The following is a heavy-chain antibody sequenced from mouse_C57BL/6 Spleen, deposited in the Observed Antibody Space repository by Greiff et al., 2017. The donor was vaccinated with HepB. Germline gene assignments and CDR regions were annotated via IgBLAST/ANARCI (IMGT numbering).Heavy chain of an antibody. J-gene: IGHJ4*01. CDR3: ARRRGPEDYAMDY. CDR2: IHPNSGST. Sequence: QVQLQQPGAELVKPGASVKLSCKASGYTFTSYWMHWVKQRPGQGLEWIGMIHPNSGSTNYNEKFKSKATLTVDKSSSTAYMQLSSLTSEDSAVYYCARRRGPEDYAMDYWGQGTSVTVSS. CDR1: GYTFTSYW. V-gene: IGHV1-64*01.